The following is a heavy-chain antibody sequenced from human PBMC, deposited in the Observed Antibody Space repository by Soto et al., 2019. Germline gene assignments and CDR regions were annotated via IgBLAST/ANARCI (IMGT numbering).Heavy chain of an antibody. CDR3: ASDMSPEEGDLFYDAYDI. CDR2: INQGGNVK. J-gene: IGHJ3*02. V-gene: IGHV3-7*01. Sequence: EVQLVESGGDLVQPGGSLRLSCAASGFTFSTYWMAWVRQAPGRGLEWVANINQGGNVKNYADSVRGRFTTSRDNAKKSVYLQMSSLRAEDTAVYFCASDMSPEEGDLFYDAYDIWGQGTVVTVSS. CDR1: GFTFSTYW.